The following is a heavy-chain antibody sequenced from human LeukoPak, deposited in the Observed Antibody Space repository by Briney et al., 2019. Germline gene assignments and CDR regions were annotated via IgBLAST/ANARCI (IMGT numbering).Heavy chain of an antibody. D-gene: IGHD4-17*01. CDR1: GFTFSSDA. CDR2: ISGSGGST. J-gene: IGHJ6*03. CDR3: AKGFYGDYVLDYYYYMDV. V-gene: IGHV3-23*01. Sequence: GGSLRLSCAASGFTFSSDAMSWVRQAPGKGLEWVSAISGSGGSTYYADSVKGRFTISRDNSKNTLYLQMNSLRVEDTAVYYCAKGFYGDYVLDYYYYMDVWGKGTTVTVSS.